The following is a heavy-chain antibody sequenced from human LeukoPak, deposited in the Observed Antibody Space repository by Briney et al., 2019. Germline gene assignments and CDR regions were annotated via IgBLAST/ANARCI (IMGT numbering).Heavy chain of an antibody. J-gene: IGHJ4*02. V-gene: IGHV3-23*01. CDR2: VSGSGDTP. CDR1: GLTFSNYV. D-gene: IGHD1-26*01. Sequence: PGGSLRLSCAAPGLTFSNYVMSWVRQAPGRGLEWVSCVSGSGDTPYYADSVKDRFTVSRDNSKNTVYLQINSLRAEDTAVYYCAGTRWELFYWGQGTLVTVSS. CDR3: AGTRWELFY.